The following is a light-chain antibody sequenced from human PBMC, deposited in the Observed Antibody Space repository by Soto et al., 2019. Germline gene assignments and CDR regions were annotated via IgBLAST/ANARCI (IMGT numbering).Light chain of an antibody. J-gene: IGLJ1*01. CDR2: ANS. CDR1: SSSMGAGYD. Sequence: TQARSVCGAPAQRVTRAGSGSSSSMGAGYDLQWYRQFPATAPKLIIYANSDRPSGVPDRFSGSKSATSASLATTGLQAEDEADYSSQSYDSSLILWKVFGTGTTATVL. V-gene: IGLV1-40*01. CDR3: QSYDSSLILWKV.